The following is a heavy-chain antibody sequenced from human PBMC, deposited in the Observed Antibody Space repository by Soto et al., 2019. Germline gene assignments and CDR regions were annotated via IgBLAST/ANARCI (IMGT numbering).Heavy chain of an antibody. D-gene: IGHD3-22*01. CDR1: GFTFSSYA. J-gene: IGHJ3*02. Sequence: GGSLRLSCAASGFTFSSYAMSWVRQAPGKGLEWVSAISGSGGSTYYADSVKGRFTISRDNSKNTLYLQMNSLRSDDTAVYYCARDYKYYYDSSDKSDAFDIWGQGTMVTVSS. CDR3: ARDYKYYYDSSDKSDAFDI. CDR2: ISGSGGST. V-gene: IGHV3-23*01.